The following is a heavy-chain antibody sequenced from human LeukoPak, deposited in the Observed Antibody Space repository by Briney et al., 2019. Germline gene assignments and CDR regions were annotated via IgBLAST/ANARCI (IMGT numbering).Heavy chain of an antibody. CDR1: GYTLTELS. J-gene: IGHJ6*03. V-gene: IGHV1-24*01. CDR3: ARGYGSGSGSDYYYYMDV. Sequence: ASVKVSCKVSGYTLTELSMHWVRQAPGKGLEWMGGFDPEDGETIYAQKFQGRVTMTEDTSTDTAYMELSSLRSDDTAVYYCARGYGSGSGSDYYYYMDVWGKGTTVTISS. D-gene: IGHD3-10*01. CDR2: FDPEDGET.